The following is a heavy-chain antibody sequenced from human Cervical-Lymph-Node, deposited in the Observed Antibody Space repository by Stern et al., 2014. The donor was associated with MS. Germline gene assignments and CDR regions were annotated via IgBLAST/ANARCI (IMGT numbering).Heavy chain of an antibody. CDR3: ARGRGGNYRYYFDY. J-gene: IGHJ4*02. V-gene: IGHV3-21*01. D-gene: IGHD4-23*01. CDR2: ISSGGSYI. Sequence: EDQLVVSGGGLVKPGGSLRLSCAASGFTFSSYSMNWVRQAPGKGLEGVASISSGGSYIYYADSLKGRFTISRDNAKNSLYLQMNSLRAEDTAVYYCARGRGGNYRYYFDYWGQGTLVTVSS. CDR1: GFTFSSYS.